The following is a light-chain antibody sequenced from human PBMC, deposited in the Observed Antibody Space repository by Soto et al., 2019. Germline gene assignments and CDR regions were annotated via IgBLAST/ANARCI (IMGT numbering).Light chain of an antibody. CDR3: SSYTSTNTLEV. J-gene: IGLJ1*01. CDR2: GVT. CDR1: SSDVGTYEY. V-gene: IGLV2-14*01. Sequence: QSVLTQPASVSGSPGQSVTISCTGTSSDVGTYEYVSWYQQHPGKAPKLMIYGVTNRPSGVSNRFSGSKSGYTASLTISGLQAEDEADYYCSSYTSTNTLEVXGTGTKVTVL.